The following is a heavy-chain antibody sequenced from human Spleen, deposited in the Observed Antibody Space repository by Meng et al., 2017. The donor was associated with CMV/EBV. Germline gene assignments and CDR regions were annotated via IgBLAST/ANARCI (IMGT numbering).Heavy chain of an antibody. Sequence: GGSLRLSCAASGFTFSSYWMSWVRQAPGKGLEWVANIKQDGSEKYYVDSVKGRFTISRDNSKNSLYLQMNSLRAEDTAVYYCARVYYDILSDYGMDVWGQGTTVTVSS. CDR3: ARVYYDILSDYGMDV. CDR1: GFTFSSYW. V-gene: IGHV3-7*01. D-gene: IGHD3-9*01. CDR2: IKQDGSEK. J-gene: IGHJ6*02.